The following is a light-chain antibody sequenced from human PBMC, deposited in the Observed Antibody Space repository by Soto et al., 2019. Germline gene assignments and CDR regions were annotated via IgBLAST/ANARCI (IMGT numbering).Light chain of an antibody. Sequence: DIQMTQSPSSLSASVGDRVTITCRASQYISTYLAWYQQKPGKATSLLIFASSLQSGVPPRFSGSGSGTDFTLTIISLQPEDFATYVCQQSYTAPLTFGGGTKGEL. CDR1: QYISTY. V-gene: IGKV1-39*01. CDR3: QQSYTAPLT. J-gene: IGKJ4*01. CDR2: AS.